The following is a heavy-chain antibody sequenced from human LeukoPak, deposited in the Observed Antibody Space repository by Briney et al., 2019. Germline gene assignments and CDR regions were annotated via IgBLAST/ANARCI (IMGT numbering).Heavy chain of an antibody. Sequence: SQTLSLTCAISGDSVSSNSAAWSWIRQSPSRGLEWLGRTYYRSKWCNDYAVAVRSRITINPDKSKNQFSLQLNSVTPEDTAVYYCARVGFNWNYDQWFDPWGQGTLVTVSS. V-gene: IGHV6-1*01. CDR1: GDSVSSNSAA. CDR3: ARVGFNWNYDQWFDP. CDR2: TYYRSKWCN. D-gene: IGHD1-7*01. J-gene: IGHJ5*02.